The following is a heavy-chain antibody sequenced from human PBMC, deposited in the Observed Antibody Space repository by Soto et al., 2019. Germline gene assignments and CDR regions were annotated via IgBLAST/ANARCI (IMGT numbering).Heavy chain of an antibody. CDR2: IYSGGST. J-gene: IGHJ4*02. Sequence: EVQLVETGGGLIQPGGSLRLSCAASGFTVSSNYMSWVRQAPGKGLEWVSVIYSGGSTYYADSVKGRFTISRDNSKNTLYLQMNSLRAEDTAVYYCARDQRASGDSSVTHDYWGQGTLVTVSS. V-gene: IGHV3-53*02. CDR1: GFTVSSNY. D-gene: IGHD3-22*01. CDR3: ARDQRASGDSSVTHDY.